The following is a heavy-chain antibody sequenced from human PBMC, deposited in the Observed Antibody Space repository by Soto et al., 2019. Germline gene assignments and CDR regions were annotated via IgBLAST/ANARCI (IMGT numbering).Heavy chain of an antibody. CDR1: GFTFSSYG. Sequence: PGGSLRLSCAASGFTFSSYGMHWVRQAPGKGLEWVAVIWYDGSNKYYADSVKGRFTISRDNSKNTLYLQMNSLRAEDTAVYYCARDSPKGRSSGWHKVLWYWGQGTLVTVS. V-gene: IGHV3-33*01. CDR2: IWYDGSNK. D-gene: IGHD6-19*01. J-gene: IGHJ4*02. CDR3: ARDSPKGRSSGWHKVLWY.